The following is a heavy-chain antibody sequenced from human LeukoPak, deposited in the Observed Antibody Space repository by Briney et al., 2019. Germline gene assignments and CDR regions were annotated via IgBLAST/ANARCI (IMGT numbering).Heavy chain of an antibody. V-gene: IGHV4-34*01. Sequence: SETLSLTCAVYGGSFSGYYWSWIRQPPGKGPEWIGEINHSGSTNYNPSLKSRVTISVDTSKNQFSLKLSSVTAADTAVYYCASLARSSSSGRLYYYGMDVWGQGTTVTVSS. D-gene: IGHD6-6*01. CDR1: GGSFSGYY. CDR3: ASLARSSSSGRLYYYGMDV. CDR2: INHSGST. J-gene: IGHJ6*02.